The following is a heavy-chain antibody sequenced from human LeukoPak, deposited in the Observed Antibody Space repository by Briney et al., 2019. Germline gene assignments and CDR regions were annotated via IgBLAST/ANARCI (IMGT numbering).Heavy chain of an antibody. D-gene: IGHD2-21*02. CDR2: INAGNGNT. Sequence: ASVKVSCKASGYTFTSYAMHWVRQAPGQRLEWMGWINAGNGNTKYSQKFQGRVTITRDTSASTAYMELSSLRSEDTAVYYCATIIAYCGGDCSDDAFDIWGQGTMVTVSS. V-gene: IGHV1-3*01. CDR3: ATIIAYCGGDCSDDAFDI. CDR1: GYTFTSYA. J-gene: IGHJ3*02.